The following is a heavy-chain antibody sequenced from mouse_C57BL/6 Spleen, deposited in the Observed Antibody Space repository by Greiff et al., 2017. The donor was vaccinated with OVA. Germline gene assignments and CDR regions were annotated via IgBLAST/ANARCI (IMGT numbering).Heavy chain of an antibody. CDR2: IDPENGDT. J-gene: IGHJ2*01. V-gene: IGHV14-4*01. CDR1: GFNIKDDY. CDR3: TPNWNYFDY. Sequence: EVQGVESGAELVRPGASVKLSCTASGFNIKDDYMHWVKQRPEQGLEWIGWIDPENGDTEYASKFQGKATITADTSSNTAYLQLSSLTSEDTAVYYCTPNWNYFDYWGQGTTLTVSS. D-gene: IGHD4-1*01.